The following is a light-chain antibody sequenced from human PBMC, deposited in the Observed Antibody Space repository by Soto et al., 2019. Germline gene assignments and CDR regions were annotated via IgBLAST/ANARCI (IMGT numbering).Light chain of an antibody. CDR3: QQYAESPIT. CDR2: AAS. CDR1: ETIKKNY. V-gene: IGKV3-20*01. Sequence: EIVLTQSPGSLSLSPGEGSTLSCRASETIKKNYLAWYQQQPGQAPRLLIYAASRRATGIPDRFSGGGSGTDFTLTISRLEPEEIEVFYCQQYAESPITVGQGTRLEIK. J-gene: IGKJ5*01.